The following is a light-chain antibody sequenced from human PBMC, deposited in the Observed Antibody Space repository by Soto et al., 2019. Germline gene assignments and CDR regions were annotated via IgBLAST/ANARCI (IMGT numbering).Light chain of an antibody. Sequence: DIQMTQSSSSLSASVGDRVTITCRASQSISSYLNWYQQKPGKAPHPLIYAASRLQSGVPSKVSGSGSGTDFTLTISSLQPEDFATYYCQQSYSSPFTCGPGTKVDIK. J-gene: IGKJ3*01. CDR1: QSISSY. CDR3: QQSYSSPFT. V-gene: IGKV1-39*01. CDR2: AAS.